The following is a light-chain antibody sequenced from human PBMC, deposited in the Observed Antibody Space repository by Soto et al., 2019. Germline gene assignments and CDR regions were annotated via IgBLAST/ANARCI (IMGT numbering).Light chain of an antibody. Sequence: QPASVSGSPGQSITISCTGTSSDVGGYNYVSWYQQHPGKAPKLMIYDVSNRPSGVSNRFSGSKSGNTASLTISGLQAEDEADYYCSSYTSSSTRVFGTGTKVTVL. CDR3: SSYTSSSTRV. J-gene: IGLJ1*01. V-gene: IGLV2-14*01. CDR2: DVS. CDR1: SSDVGGYNY.